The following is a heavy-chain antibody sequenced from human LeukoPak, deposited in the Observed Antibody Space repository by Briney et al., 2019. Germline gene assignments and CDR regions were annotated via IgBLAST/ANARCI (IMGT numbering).Heavy chain of an antibody. V-gene: IGHV1-46*01. D-gene: IGHD5-18*01. Sequence: ASVKVSCKASGYIFTNYYMHWVRQAPGQGVEWMGIINPSDGKTSYAQKFQGRVTMTRDTSTSTVYMELSSLRSEDTAVYYCAREIGPRQLHLWGSAFDYWGQGTLVTVSS. CDR2: INPSDGKT. J-gene: IGHJ4*02. CDR1: GYIFTNYY. CDR3: AREIGPRQLHLWGSAFDY.